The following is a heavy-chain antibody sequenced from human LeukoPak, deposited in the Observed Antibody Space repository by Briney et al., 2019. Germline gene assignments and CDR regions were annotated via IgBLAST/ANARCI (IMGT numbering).Heavy chain of an antibody. CDR2: IYTSGST. V-gene: IGHV4-4*09. J-gene: IGHJ3*02. CDR3: ARHPIDAFDI. CDR1: GDSLTSFY. Sequence: SETLSLTCSVSGDSLTSFYWSWIRQPPGKGLEWIGYIYTSGSTNYNPSLKSRVTISVDTSKNQFSLKLSSVTAADTAVYYCARHPIDAFDIWGQGTMVTVSS.